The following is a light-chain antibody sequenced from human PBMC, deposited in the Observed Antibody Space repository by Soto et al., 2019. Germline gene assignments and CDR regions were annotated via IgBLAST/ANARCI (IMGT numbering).Light chain of an antibody. CDR1: SSDVGGYNY. V-gene: IGLV2-11*01. J-gene: IGLJ2*01. Sequence: QSALTQPRSVSGSPGQSVTISCTGTSSDVGGYNYVSWYQQHPGKAPKFMIYDVSKRPSGVPDRFSGSKSGNTASLTISGLQAEDEADDYCCSYAGSYTHVVFGGGTKLTVL. CDR3: CSYAGSYTHVV. CDR2: DVS.